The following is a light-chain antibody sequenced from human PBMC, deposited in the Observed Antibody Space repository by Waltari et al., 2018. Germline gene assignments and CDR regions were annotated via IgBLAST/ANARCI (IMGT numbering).Light chain of an antibody. CDR3: QQRSNWPL. J-gene: IGKJ1*01. V-gene: IGKV3-11*01. CDR1: PSVSSY. Sequence: EIVFTQSPATLSLSPGERATLSRRASPSVSSYLAWYQQKPGQAPRLLIYDASNRATGIPARFSGSGSGTDFTLTISSLEPEDFAVYYCQQRSNWPLFGQGTKVEIK. CDR2: DAS.